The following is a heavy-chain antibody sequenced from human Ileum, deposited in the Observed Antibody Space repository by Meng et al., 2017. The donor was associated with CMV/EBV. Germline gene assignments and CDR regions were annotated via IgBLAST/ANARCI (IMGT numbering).Heavy chain of an antibody. CDR1: GDSISSSSSY. CDR2: IDYRGGT. Sequence: SETLSLTCTVSGDSISSSSSYWGWIRQPPGKGLQWIAYIDYRGGTKYNPSLRSRVTMSVDTSKNQFSLKLTTVPAADTALYYCAGRSFDYDLWSGVLDNWGQGTLVTVSS. V-gene: IGHV4-61*05. D-gene: IGHD3-3*01. CDR3: AGRSFDYDLWSGVLDN. J-gene: IGHJ4*02.